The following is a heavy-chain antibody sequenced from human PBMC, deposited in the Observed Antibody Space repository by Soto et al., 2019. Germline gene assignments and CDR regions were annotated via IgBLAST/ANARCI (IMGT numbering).Heavy chain of an antibody. CDR1: GFSLSTSGMC. D-gene: IGHD2-2*01. V-gene: IGHV2-70*01. CDR3: ARSPTQRYCSSTSCYDGDYYYCGMDV. CDR2: IDWDEDK. Sequence: SGPTLVNPTQTLTLTCTVSGFSLSTSGMCVSWIRQPPWKSLEWLALIDWDEDKYYSTSLKTRLTISKDTSKNQVVLTMTNMNTVDTATYYCARSPTQRYCSSTSCYDGDYYYCGMDVWAQRTTVTVSS. J-gene: IGHJ6*02.